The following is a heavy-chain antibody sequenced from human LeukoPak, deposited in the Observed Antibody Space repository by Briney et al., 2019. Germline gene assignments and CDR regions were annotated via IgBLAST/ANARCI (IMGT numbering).Heavy chain of an antibody. Sequence: PSGTLSLTFAVSGGSISSSNWWSWVRQPPGKGLEWIGEIYHSGSTNYNPSLKSRVTISVDKSKNQFSLKLSSVTAADTAVYYCARGPGSRSYFRVLYYFDYWGQGTLVTVPS. V-gene: IGHV4-4*02. CDR1: GGSISSSNW. J-gene: IGHJ4*02. D-gene: IGHD1-26*01. CDR2: IYHSGST. CDR3: ARGPGSRSYFRVLYYFDY.